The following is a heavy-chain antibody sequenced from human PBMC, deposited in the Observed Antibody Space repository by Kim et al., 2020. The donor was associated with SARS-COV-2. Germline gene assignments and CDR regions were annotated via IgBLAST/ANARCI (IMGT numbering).Heavy chain of an antibody. CDR2: LNGVGGGI. V-gene: IGHV3-74*01. J-gene: IGHJ6*02. CDR1: GFTFSTYR. D-gene: IGHD3-3*01. Sequence: GGSLRLSCAASGFTFSTYRLHWVRQAPGRGLVWVSRLNGVGGGIDYADFARGRFTISRDNAKNTLYLQMNGLRAEDTAVYYCARGYHSNNDFNLYFGMDVWGQGTTVIVSS. CDR3: ARGYHSNNDFNLYFGMDV.